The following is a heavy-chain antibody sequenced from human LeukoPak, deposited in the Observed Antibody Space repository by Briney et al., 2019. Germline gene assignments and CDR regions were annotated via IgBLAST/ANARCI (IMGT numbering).Heavy chain of an antibody. CDR2: INHSGST. CDR1: GGSFSGYY. CDR3: ARGPPHYY. V-gene: IGHV4-34*01. Sequence: SETLSLTCAVYGGSFSGYYWSWIRQPPGKGLEWIGEINHSGSTNYNPSLKSRVTISVDTSKNQFSLKLSSVTAANTAVYYCARGPPHYYWGQGTLVTVSS. J-gene: IGHJ4*02. D-gene: IGHD3-3*02.